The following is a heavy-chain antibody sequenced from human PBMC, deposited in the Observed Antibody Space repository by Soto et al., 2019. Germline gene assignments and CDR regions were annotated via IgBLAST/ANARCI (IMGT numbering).Heavy chain of an antibody. CDR2: IYYSGST. Sequence: LSLTCTVSGGSVSSGSYYWSWIRQPPGKGLEWIGYIYYSGSTNYNPSLKSRVTISVDTSKNQFSLKLSSVTAADTAVYYCASGDGAAGYYYYYGMDVWGQGTTVTVSS. CDR1: GGSVSSGSYY. CDR3: ASGDGAAGYYYYYGMDV. J-gene: IGHJ6*02. D-gene: IGHD6-13*01. V-gene: IGHV4-61*01.